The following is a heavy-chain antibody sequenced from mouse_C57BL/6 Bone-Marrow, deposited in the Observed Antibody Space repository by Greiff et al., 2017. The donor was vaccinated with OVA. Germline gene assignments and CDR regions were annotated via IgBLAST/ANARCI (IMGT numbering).Heavy chain of an antibody. CDR2: IDPETGGT. CDR3: TRGGWLPFAY. CDR1: GYTFTDYE. V-gene: IGHV1-15*01. J-gene: IGHJ3*01. D-gene: IGHD2-3*01. Sequence: VQGVESGAELVRPGASVTLSCKASGYTFTDYEMHWVKQTPVHGLEWIGAIDPETGGTAYNQKFKGKAILTADKSSSTAYMELRSLTSEDSAVYYCTRGGWLPFAYWGQGTLVTVSA.